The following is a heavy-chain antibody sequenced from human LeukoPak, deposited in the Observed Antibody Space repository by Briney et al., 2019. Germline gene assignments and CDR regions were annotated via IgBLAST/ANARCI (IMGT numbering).Heavy chain of an antibody. CDR3: ANQKEIGGWYRA. CDR2: IRYDGSNK. Sequence: PPGGSLRLSCAASGFTFSSYGMHWVRQAPSKGLEWVAFIRYDGSNKYYADSVKGRFTISRDNSKNTLYLQMNSLRAEDTAVYYCANQKEIGGWYRAWGQGTLVTVSS. J-gene: IGHJ5*02. V-gene: IGHV3-30*02. D-gene: IGHD6-19*01. CDR1: GFTFSSYG.